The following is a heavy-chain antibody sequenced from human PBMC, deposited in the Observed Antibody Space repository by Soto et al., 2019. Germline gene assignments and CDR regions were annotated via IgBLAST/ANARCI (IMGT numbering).Heavy chain of an antibody. J-gene: IGHJ5*01. CDR3: ARGRYCLTGRCFPNWFDS. CDR2: IFYTGST. V-gene: IGHV4-30-4*01. CDR1: GGTINSGDYF. D-gene: IGHD7-27*01. Sequence: SETLSLTCSVSGGTINSGDYFWSWIRQPPGKGLEWIGSIFYTGSTYYSPSFESRVAISVDTSKSQFSLNVTSVTAADTAVYFCARGRYCLTGRCFPNWFDSWGQGALVTVSS.